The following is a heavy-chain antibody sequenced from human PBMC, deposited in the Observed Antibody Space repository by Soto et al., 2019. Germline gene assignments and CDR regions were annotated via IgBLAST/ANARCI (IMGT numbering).Heavy chain of an antibody. V-gene: IGHV1-18*01. CDR1: GYTFTSYG. J-gene: IGHJ5*02. Sequence: ASVKVSCKASGYTFTSYGISWVRQAPGQGLEWMGWISAYNGNTNYAQKLQGRVTMTTDTSTSTAYMELRSLRSDDTAVYYCARAAVVVAARNWFDPWGQGTLVTVYS. CDR2: ISAYNGNT. CDR3: ARAAVVVAARNWFDP. D-gene: IGHD2-15*01.